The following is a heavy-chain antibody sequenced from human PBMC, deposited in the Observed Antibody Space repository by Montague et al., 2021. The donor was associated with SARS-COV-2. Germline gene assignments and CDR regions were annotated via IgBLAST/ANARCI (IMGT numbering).Heavy chain of an antibody. Sequence: SETLSLTCAVYGGPFSGYYWSWIRQPPGKGLEWIGEINHSGSTNYNPSLKSRVTISVDTSKNQFSLKLSSVTAADTAVYYCARVRAVPAAMRISSLGRSYYGMDVWGQGTTVTVSS. J-gene: IGHJ6*02. V-gene: IGHV4-34*01. CDR2: INHSGST. D-gene: IGHD2-2*01. CDR1: GGPFSGYY. CDR3: ARVRAVPAAMRISSLGRSYYGMDV.